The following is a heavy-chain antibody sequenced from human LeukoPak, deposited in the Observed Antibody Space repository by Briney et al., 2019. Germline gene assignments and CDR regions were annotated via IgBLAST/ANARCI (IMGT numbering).Heavy chain of an antibody. CDR2: INPSSGST. J-gene: IGHJ6*03. Sequence: ASVKLSCKASGYTFTSYNMHLMRHPPAQGLEWMGIINPSSGSTSYAQKYPGRVTMTRDMSTSTVYMELSSLRSEDTAVYYCARDLMESSSGVHYYDCMDVWGKGTTVTISS. V-gene: IGHV1-46*01. CDR1: GYTFTSYN. D-gene: IGHD6-13*01. CDR3: ARDLMESSSGVHYYDCMDV.